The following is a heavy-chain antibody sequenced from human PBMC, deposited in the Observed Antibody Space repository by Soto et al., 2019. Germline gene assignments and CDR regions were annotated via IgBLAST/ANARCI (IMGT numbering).Heavy chain of an antibody. CDR1: GGTFSSYA. Sequence: QVQLVQSGAEVKKPGSSVKVSCKASGGTFSSYAISWVRQAPGQGLEWMGGIIPISDTTNYAQKFQGRVTITADESTSTGYMELSSLRSEDTAVYYWARSQGSSTSLEIYYYYYYGMDVWGQGTRVTVSS. V-gene: IGHV1-69*01. CDR2: IIPISDTT. CDR3: ARSQGSSTSLEIYYYYYYGMDV. D-gene: IGHD2-2*01. J-gene: IGHJ6*02.